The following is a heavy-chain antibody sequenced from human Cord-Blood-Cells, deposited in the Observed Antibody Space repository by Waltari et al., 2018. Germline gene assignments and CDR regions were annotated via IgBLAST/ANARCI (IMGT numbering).Heavy chain of an antibody. Sequence: QVQLVQSGAEVKKPGASVKVSCKASGYTFTSYYMHWVRQAPGQGLEWMGIINPSGGSTSYAQKFQGRGTMTRDTSTSTVYMELSSLRSEDTAVYYCARAGLGMRGPGHYGMDVWGQGTTVTVSS. V-gene: IGHV1-46*01. CDR2: INPSGGST. J-gene: IGHJ6*02. CDR1: GYTFTSYY. D-gene: IGHD7-27*01. CDR3: ARAGLGMRGPGHYGMDV.